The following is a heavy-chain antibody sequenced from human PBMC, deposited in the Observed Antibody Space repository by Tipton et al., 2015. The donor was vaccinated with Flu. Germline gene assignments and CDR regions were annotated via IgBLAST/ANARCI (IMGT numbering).Heavy chain of an antibody. D-gene: IGHD2-2*01. V-gene: IGHV4-34*01. Sequence: LSCAVYGGSFSGYYWSWIRQPPGKGLEWIGEINHSGSTNYNPSLKSRVTISVDTSKNQFSLKLSSVTAADTAVYYCARDDRVVVVPAAMGFLYGMDVWGQGTTVTVSS. J-gene: IGHJ6*02. CDR2: INHSGST. CDR3: ARDDRVVVVPAAMGFLYGMDV. CDR1: GGSFSGYY.